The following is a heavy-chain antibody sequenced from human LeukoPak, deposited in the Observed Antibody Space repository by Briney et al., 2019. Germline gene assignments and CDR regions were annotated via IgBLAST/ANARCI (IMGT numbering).Heavy chain of an antibody. J-gene: IGHJ6*03. D-gene: IGHD6-6*01. CDR1: GFTFSSYG. Sequence: PGGSLRLSCAASGFTFSSYGMHWVRQAPGKGLEWVAFIRYDGSNIYYADSVRGRFTFSRDNSKSTLYLQMNSLRAEDTAVYYCAKDGYTSSSDYYYYYYMDVWGKGTTVTVSS. CDR3: AKDGYTSSSDYYYYYYMDV. V-gene: IGHV3-30*02. CDR2: IRYDGSNI.